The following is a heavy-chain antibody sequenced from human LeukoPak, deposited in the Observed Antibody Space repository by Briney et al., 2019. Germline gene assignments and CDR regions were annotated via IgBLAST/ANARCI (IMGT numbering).Heavy chain of an antibody. CDR3: ASPGGHYDSSGYGGAFDI. Sequence: ASVKVSCKASGGTFSSYAISWVRQAPGQGLEWMGGIIPIFGTANYAQKFQGRVTITTDESTSTAYVELSSLRSEDTAVYYCASPGGHYDSSGYGGAFDIWGQGTMVTVSS. J-gene: IGHJ3*02. CDR1: GGTFSSYA. V-gene: IGHV1-69*05. D-gene: IGHD3-22*01. CDR2: IIPIFGTA.